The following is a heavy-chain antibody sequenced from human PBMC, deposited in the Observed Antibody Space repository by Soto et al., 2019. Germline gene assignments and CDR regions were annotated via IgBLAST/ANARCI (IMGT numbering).Heavy chain of an antibody. CDR2: INHSGST. CDR3: AREKNLHCFDY. Sequence: SETLSLTCVVSGGSFSEYYWSWVRQPPGKGLEWIGEINHSGSTSYNPSLKSRVTISVDTSKKQFSLKLSSVTAADTAMYYCAREKNLHCFDYWGQGALVTVSS. CDR1: GGSFSEYY. J-gene: IGHJ4*02. V-gene: IGHV4-34*01. D-gene: IGHD3-3*02.